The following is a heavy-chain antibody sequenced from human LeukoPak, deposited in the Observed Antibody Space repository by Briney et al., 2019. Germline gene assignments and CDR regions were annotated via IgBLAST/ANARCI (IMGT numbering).Heavy chain of an antibody. D-gene: IGHD6-19*01. Sequence: PSETLSLTCTVSGGAISGYYWSWIRQSPGKGLEWIADISASGGTNYNPSLESRVTVSIDSSKNQFSLKLSSVTAADTAVFYCARSPHNSAWYEKWFDPWGQGTLVTVSS. V-gene: IGHV4-4*08. CDR2: ISASGGT. CDR1: GGAISGYY. CDR3: ARSPHNSAWYEKWFDP. J-gene: IGHJ5*02.